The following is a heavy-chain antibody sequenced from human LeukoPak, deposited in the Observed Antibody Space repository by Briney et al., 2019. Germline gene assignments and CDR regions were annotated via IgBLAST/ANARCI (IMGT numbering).Heavy chain of an antibody. CDR3: ATLESGDGKIDY. CDR1: GYTFTSYY. V-gene: IGHV1-46*01. Sequence: GASVKVSCKASGYTFTSYYMHWVRQAPRQGLEWMGIINPSGGSTSYAQKFQGRVTMTRDMSTSTVYMELSSLRSEDTAVYYCATLESGDGKIDYWGQGTLVTVSS. D-gene: IGHD2-21*02. CDR2: INPSGGST. J-gene: IGHJ4*02.